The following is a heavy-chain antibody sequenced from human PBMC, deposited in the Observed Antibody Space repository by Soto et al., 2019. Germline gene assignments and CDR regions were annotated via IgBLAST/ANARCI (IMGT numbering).Heavy chain of an antibody. V-gene: IGHV4-59*08. CDR3: ARQGAPLGYCSGGSCSEDAFDI. CDR2: IYYSGST. D-gene: IGHD2-15*01. CDR1: GGSISSYY. J-gene: IGHJ3*02. Sequence: KPSETLSLTCTVSGGSISSYYWSWIRQPPGKGLEWIGYIYYSGSTNYNPSLKSRVTISVDTSKNQFSLKLSSVTAADTAAYYCARQGAPLGYCSGGSCSEDAFDIWGQGTMVTVSS.